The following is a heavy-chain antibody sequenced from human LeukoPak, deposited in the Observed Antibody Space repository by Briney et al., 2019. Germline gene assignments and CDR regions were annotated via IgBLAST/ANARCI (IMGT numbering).Heavy chain of an antibody. D-gene: IGHD1-26*01. CDR3: ARGRGGNPSGYYYYMDV. J-gene: IGHJ6*03. CDR1: GFTFSSYS. CDR2: ISSSSSYI. V-gene: IGHV3-21*04. Sequence: GGSLRLSCAASGFTFSSYSMNWVRQAPGKGLEWVSSISSSSSYIYYADSVKGRFTISRDNSKNTLYLQMNSLRAEDTAVYYCARGRGGNPSGYYYYMDVWGKGTTVTISS.